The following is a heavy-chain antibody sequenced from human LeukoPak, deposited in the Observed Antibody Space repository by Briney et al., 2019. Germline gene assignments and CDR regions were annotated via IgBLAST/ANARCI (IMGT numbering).Heavy chain of an antibody. CDR2: ISYTGST. CDR1: GGSINPYY. CDR3: AXXXDYGDYAFDK. Sequence: SETLSLTCTVSGGSINPYYWSWIRQPPGKGLEYIGYISYTGSTNSNPSLKSRLTISVDTSKNQVSLKLRSVTAADTAVYYCAXXXDYGDYAFDKWGQGTLVTVSS. D-gene: IGHD4-17*01. J-gene: IGHJ4*02. V-gene: IGHV4-59*08.